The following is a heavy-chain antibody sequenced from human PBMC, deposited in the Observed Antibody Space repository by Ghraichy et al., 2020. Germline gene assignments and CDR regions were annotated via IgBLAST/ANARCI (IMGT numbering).Heavy chain of an antibody. CDR2: IYNSGTT. D-gene: IGHD3-10*01. Sequence: SETLSLTCTVSGGSMSSSSYYWGWIRQPPGKGLEWIGVIYNSGTTYYNTSLKSRVTISVDTSKNQFSPRLSSVTAADTAVYYCARPYYYGSDWGQGTLVTVSP. CDR1: GGSMSSSSYY. J-gene: IGHJ4*02. V-gene: IGHV4-39*01. CDR3: ARPYYYGSD.